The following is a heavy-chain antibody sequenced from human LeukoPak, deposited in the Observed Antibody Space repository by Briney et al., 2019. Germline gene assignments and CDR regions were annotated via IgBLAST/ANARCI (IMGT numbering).Heavy chain of an antibody. CDR2: ISSSSSYI. V-gene: IGHV3-21*01. D-gene: IGHD3-10*01. Sequence: GGSLRLSCAASGFTFSSYSMNWVRQAPGKGLEWVSSISSSSSYIYYADSVKGRFTISRDNAKNSLYLQMNSLRAEDTAVYYCARDPYGSGSYGWFGPWGQGTLVTVSS. J-gene: IGHJ5*02. CDR3: ARDPYGSGSYGWFGP. CDR1: GFTFSSYS.